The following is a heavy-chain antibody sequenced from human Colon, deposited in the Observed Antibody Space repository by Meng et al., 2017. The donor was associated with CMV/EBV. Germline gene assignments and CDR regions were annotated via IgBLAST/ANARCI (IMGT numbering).Heavy chain of an antibody. CDR2: IYSTGRT. Sequence: GGSLRLSCAASGFTFSDYWMTWVRQAPGKGLEWLSVIYSTGRTFYADSAKGRFTISRDISQNTVYLQMDTLRVEDTAMYYCARVSSAGLALDVWGQGTMVTVSS. D-gene: IGHD3-22*01. CDR1: GFTFSDYW. J-gene: IGHJ3*01. V-gene: IGHV3-53*01. CDR3: ARVSSAGLALDV.